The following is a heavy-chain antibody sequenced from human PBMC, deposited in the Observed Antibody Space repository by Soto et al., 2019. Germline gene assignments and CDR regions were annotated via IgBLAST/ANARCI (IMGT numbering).Heavy chain of an antibody. Sequence: QVQLVQSGAEVKKPGASVKVSCRVSGQTLTESSIHWVRQAPGKGLEWMGGYDPEDGETIYAQKFQGRVIMTEDTSTDTAYMEMTSLRCEDTAVYYCANQRLRELESWGQGTLVNVSS. V-gene: IGHV1-24*01. CDR3: ANQRLRELES. J-gene: IGHJ4*02. CDR2: YDPEDGET. CDR1: GQTLTESS.